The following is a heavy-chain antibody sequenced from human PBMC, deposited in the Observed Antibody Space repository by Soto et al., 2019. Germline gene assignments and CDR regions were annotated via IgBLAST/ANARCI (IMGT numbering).Heavy chain of an antibody. CDR3: ARSEYSSGWPWDPPVY. J-gene: IGHJ4*02. Sequence: QVQLVQSGAEVKKPGASVKVSCKASGYTFTGHGIYWVRQAPGQGLEWLGWISAYNGKTNYVQNLQGRGTMTTEASTTTAYMELNSLRSDDTAVYYCARSEYSSGWPWDPPVYWGQGTLVTVSS. V-gene: IGHV1-18*01. CDR2: ISAYNGKT. CDR1: GYTFTGHG. D-gene: IGHD6-19*01.